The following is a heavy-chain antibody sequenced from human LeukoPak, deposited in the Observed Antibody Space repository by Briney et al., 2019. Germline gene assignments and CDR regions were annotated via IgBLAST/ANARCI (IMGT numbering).Heavy chain of an antibody. V-gene: IGHV3-21*01. CDR3: ARELSTGILLDY. J-gene: IGHJ4*02. Sequence: GGSLRLSCAASGFTFSSYSMNWVRQAPGKGLEWVSSITSDNYIYYADSVKGRFTISRDNAKNSLHLQMNSLRAEDTAVYYCARELSTGILLDYWGQGTLVTVSS. CDR2: ITSDNYI. CDR1: GFTFSSYS.